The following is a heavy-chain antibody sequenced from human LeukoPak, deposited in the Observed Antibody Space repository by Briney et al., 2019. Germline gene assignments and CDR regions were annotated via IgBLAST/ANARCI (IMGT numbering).Heavy chain of an antibody. V-gene: IGHV3-53*01. CDR2: IYSGGST. CDR3: AREGETKYYYDSSGSPDAFDI. D-gene: IGHD3-22*01. Sequence: ETLSHTCTVSGGSISSYYWSWVRQAPGKGLEWVSVIYSGGSTYYADSVKGRFTISRDNSKNTLYLQMNSLRAEDTAVYYCAREGETKYYYDSSGSPDAFDIWGQGTMVTVSS. J-gene: IGHJ3*02. CDR1: GGSISSYY.